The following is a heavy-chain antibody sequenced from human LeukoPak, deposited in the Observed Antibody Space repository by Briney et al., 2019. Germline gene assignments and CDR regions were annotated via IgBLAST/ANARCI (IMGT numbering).Heavy chain of an antibody. CDR3: ARGLGYSSGWYYAFDI. Sequence: GGSLRLSCAASGFSFSNYWMHWVRQAPGKGLVWVSRTNTDGRSTTCADSVKGRFTISRDNAKNTLYLQMNSLRAEDAALYYCARGLGYSSGWYYAFDIWGQGTMVTVSS. V-gene: IGHV3-74*01. J-gene: IGHJ3*02. CDR1: GFSFSNYW. CDR2: TNTDGRST. D-gene: IGHD6-19*01.